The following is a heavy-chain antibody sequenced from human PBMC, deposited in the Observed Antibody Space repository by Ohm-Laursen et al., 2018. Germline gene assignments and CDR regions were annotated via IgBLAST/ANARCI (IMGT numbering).Heavy chain of an antibody. CDR3: ARVGFYGDYELDY. CDR1: GGSISSGGYY. D-gene: IGHD4-17*01. V-gene: IGHV4-31*03. CDR2: IYYSGST. J-gene: IGHJ4*02. Sequence: TLSLTCTVSGGSISSGGYYWSWIRQHPGKGLEWIGYIYYSGSTYYNPSLKSRVTISVDTFKNQFSLKLSSVTAADTAVYYCARVGFYGDYELDYWGQGTLVTVSS.